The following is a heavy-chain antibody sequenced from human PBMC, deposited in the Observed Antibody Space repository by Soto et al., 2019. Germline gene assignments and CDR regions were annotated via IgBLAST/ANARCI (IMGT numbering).Heavy chain of an antibody. J-gene: IGHJ6*02. D-gene: IGHD3-10*01. CDR2: IYYSGST. CDR1: GGSISSGGYY. CDR3: ARVGITMVRGVNYYYYYGMDV. V-gene: IGHV4-31*03. Sequence: SETLSLTCTVSGGSISSGGYYWSWIRQHPGKGLEWIGYIYYSGSTYYNPSLKSRVTISVDTSKNQFSLKLSSVTAADTAVYYCARVGITMVRGVNYYYYYGMDVWGQGTTVTVSS.